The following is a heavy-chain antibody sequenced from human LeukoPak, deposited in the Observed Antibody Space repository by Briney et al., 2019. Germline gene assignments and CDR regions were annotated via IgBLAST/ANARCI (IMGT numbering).Heavy chain of an antibody. Sequence: PGGSLRLSCAASGFTFTDFYMSWIRQAPGKGLEWISYISSSVGSIYYADSVKGRFTISRDNSKNTLYLQMNSLRAEDTAVYYCARGPSGYHNTGGQGTLVTVSS. CDR1: GFTFTDFY. CDR3: ARGPSGYHNT. D-gene: IGHD5-12*01. J-gene: IGHJ4*02. V-gene: IGHV3-11*04. CDR2: ISSSVGSI.